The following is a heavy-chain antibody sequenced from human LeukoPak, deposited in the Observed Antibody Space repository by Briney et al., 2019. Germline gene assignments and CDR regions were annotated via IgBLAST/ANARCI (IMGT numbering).Heavy chain of an antibody. V-gene: IGHV3-23*01. J-gene: IGHJ4*02. CDR1: GFTFSSYA. Sequence: GGSLRLSCVASGFTFSSYAMSWVRQAPGKGLEWVSAISGSGGSTYYADSVKGRFTISRDNSKNTLCPQMNSLRAEDTAVYYCAKVRQWLPLDYFDYWGQGTLVTVSS. CDR2: ISGSGGST. D-gene: IGHD6-19*01. CDR3: AKVRQWLPLDYFDY.